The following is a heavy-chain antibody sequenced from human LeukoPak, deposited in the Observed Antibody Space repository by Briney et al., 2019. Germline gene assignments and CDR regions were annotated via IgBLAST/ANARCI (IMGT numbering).Heavy chain of an antibody. CDR3: ARVSSYYFYGMDV. J-gene: IGHJ6*02. V-gene: IGHV1-2*02. CDR2: INPNSGDT. Sequence: ASVKVSCKASGYSFTGYYMHWVRQAPGQGLEWMGWINPNSGDTNYAQKFQGRVTMTRDTPTSTAYMELSRLRSDDTAVYYCARVSSYYFYGMDVWGQGTTVTVSS. CDR1: GYSFTGYY.